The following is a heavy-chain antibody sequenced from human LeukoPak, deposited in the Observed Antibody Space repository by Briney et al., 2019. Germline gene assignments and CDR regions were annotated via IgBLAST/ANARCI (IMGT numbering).Heavy chain of an antibody. Sequence: GGSLRLSCAASGFTFSDYYMSWIRQAPGKGLEWVSYISSSVSTIYYADSVKGRFTISRDNSKNTLYLQMNSLSTEDTAVYYCAKTTTGYSSGRYPGWPVDYWGQGTLVTVSS. CDR2: ISSSVSTI. V-gene: IGHV3-11*01. CDR3: AKTTTGYSSGRYPGWPVDY. J-gene: IGHJ4*02. D-gene: IGHD6-19*01. CDR1: GFTFSDYY.